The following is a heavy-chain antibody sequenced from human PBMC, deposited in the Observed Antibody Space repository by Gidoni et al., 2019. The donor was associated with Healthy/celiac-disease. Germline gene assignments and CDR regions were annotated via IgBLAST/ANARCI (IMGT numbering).Heavy chain of an antibody. D-gene: IGHD3-10*01. CDR2: INPSGGST. CDR3: ARDYLTMVRGVTNYYGMDV. Sequence: QVQLVQSGAEVKKPGASVKVSCKASGYTFTSYSMHWVRQAPGQGLEWMGIINPSGGSTSYAQKFQGRVTMTRDTSTSTVYMELSSLRSEDTAVYYCARDYLTMVRGVTNYYGMDVWGQGTTVTVSS. CDR1: GYTFTSYS. V-gene: IGHV1-46*01. J-gene: IGHJ6*02.